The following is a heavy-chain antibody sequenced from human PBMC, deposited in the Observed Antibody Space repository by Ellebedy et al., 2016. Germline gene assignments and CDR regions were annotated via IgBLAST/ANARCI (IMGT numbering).Heavy chain of an antibody. Sequence: SLKISXAASGFTFDDHAMHWVRQVPGKGLEWVSGITWNSGTIGYADSVKGRFTISRDSAKNSLYLQMNSLRTEDTALYYCAKAIGTSSSYPFDIWGQGTMVTVSS. CDR3: AKAIGTSSSYPFDI. J-gene: IGHJ3*02. D-gene: IGHD6-6*01. CDR1: GFTFDDHA. CDR2: ITWNSGTI. V-gene: IGHV3-9*01.